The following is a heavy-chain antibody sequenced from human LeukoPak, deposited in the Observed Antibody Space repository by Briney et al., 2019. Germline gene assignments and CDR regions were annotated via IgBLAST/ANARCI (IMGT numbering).Heavy chain of an antibody. J-gene: IGHJ2*01. Sequence: GESLKISCKGSGYSFTSYWISWVRQMPGKGLEWMWRIDPSDSYTNYSPSFQGHVTISADKSISAAYLQWSSLKASDTAMYYCARPPTGDVYWYFDLWGRGTLVTVSS. CDR3: ARPPTGDVYWYFDL. V-gene: IGHV5-10-1*01. CDR1: GYSFTSYW. D-gene: IGHD7-27*01. CDR2: IDPSDSYT.